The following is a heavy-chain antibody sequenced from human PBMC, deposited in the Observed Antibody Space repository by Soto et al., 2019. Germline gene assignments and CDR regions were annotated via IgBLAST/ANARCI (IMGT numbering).Heavy chain of an antibody. Sequence: DVQLLESGGALVQPEESLRLSCAASGFTFEKYWMTWARQAPGKGLELVANIKEDGSDKTYVDSVKGRFTVSRDNTKDFLFLQMNSLRDEDTAVYYCERGRSTDYWGQGTLVIVSS. CDR1: GFTFEKYW. V-gene: IGHV3-7*01. J-gene: IGHJ4*02. CDR2: IKEDGSDK. CDR3: ERGRSTDY.